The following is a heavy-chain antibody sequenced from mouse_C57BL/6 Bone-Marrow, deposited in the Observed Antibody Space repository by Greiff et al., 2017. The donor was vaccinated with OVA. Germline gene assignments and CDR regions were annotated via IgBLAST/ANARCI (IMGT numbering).Heavy chain of an antibody. J-gene: IGHJ2*01. D-gene: IGHD1-1*01. V-gene: IGHV1-72*01. CDR1: GYTFTSYW. Sequence: VQLQQPGAELVKPGASVKLSCKASGYTFTSYWMHWVKQRPGRGLEWIGRIDPNSGGTTYNEKFKSKATLTVDKPSSTAYMQLSSLTSEDSAVYYCARSDYGSSYGKLDYYFDYWGQGTTLTVSS. CDR2: IDPNSGGT. CDR3: ARSDYGSSYGKLDYYFDY.